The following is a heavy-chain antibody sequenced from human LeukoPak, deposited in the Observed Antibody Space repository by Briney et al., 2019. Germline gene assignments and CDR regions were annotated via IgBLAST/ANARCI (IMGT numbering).Heavy chain of an antibody. V-gene: IGHV3-53*01. CDR1: GFTVSSNY. J-gene: IGHJ4*02. CDR2: IYSGGST. Sequence: GGSLRLSCAASGFTVSSNYMSWVRQAPGKGLEWVSAIYSGGSTYYADSVKGRFTISRDNSKNTLYLQMNSLRAEDTAVYYCARVRSTTGTDFDYWGQGTLVTVSS. CDR3: ARVRSTTGTDFDY. D-gene: IGHD1-1*01.